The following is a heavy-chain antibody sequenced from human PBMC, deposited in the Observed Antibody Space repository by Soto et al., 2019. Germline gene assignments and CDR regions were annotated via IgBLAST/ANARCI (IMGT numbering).Heavy chain of an antibody. CDR3: ARAYSSSSPSDY. D-gene: IGHD6-6*01. CDR1: GFTFSSYG. J-gene: IGHJ4*02. V-gene: IGHV3-33*01. CDR2: IWYDGSNK. Sequence: GGSLRLSCAASGFTFSSYGMHWVRQAPGKGLEWVAVIWYDGSNKYYADSVKGRFTISRDNSKNTLYLQMNSLRAEDTAVYYCARAYSSSSPSDYWGQGTLVTVSS.